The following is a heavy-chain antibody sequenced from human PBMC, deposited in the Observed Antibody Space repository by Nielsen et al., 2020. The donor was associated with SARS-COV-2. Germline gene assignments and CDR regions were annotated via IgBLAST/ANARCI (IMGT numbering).Heavy chain of an antibody. CDR2: IDHSGTA. Sequence: GSLRLSCAVYGGSFSGYCWSWIRQPPGKGLEWIGEIDHSGTATLNPSLTGRVTVSVNPSKNQFSLKMTSMTAADTAVYFCARAPDVDVLTGDYPDGFDVWGQGTGVTVSS. J-gene: IGHJ3*01. CDR1: GGSFSGYC. CDR3: ARAPDVDVLTGDYPDGFDV. D-gene: IGHD3-9*01. V-gene: IGHV4-34*01.